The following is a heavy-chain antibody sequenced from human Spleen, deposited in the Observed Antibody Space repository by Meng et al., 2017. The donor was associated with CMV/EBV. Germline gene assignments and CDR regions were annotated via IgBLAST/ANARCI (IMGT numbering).Heavy chain of an antibody. CDR3: ARHYCSSTSCYYRAGYYYGMDV. Sequence: GSLRISCTVSGGSISSYYWSWIRQPPGKGLEWIGYIYYSGSTNYNPSLKSRVTISVDTSKNQFSLKLSSVTAADTAVYYCARHYCSSTSCYYRAGYYYGMDVWGQGTTVTVSS. V-gene: IGHV4-59*01. D-gene: IGHD2-2*01. J-gene: IGHJ6*02. CDR1: GGSISSYY. CDR2: IYYSGST.